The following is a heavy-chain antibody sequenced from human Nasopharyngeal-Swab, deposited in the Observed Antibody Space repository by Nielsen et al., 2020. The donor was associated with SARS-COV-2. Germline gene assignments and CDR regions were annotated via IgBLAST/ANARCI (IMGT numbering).Heavy chain of an antibody. CDR1: GYSFTGYY. J-gene: IGHJ3*02. CDR3: ARDRFSYYYDSSGYFDAFDI. Sequence: AAVNVSCKACGYSFTGYYMHRVRQAPGQGREWMGWINTNTGNPTYAQGFTGRFVFSLDTSVSTAYLQISSLKAEDTAVYYCARDRFSYYYDSSGYFDAFDIWGQGTMVTVSS. V-gene: IGHV7-4-1*02. CDR2: INTNTGNP. D-gene: IGHD3-22*01.